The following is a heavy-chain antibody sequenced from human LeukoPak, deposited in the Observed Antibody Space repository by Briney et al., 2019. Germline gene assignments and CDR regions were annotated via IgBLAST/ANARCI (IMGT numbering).Heavy chain of an antibody. V-gene: IGHV3-23*01. CDR1: GFTVSAYA. D-gene: IGHD5-24*01. CDR3: AKKNYHRFDY. Sequence: PGGSLRLSCAASGFTVSAYAMAWVRQAPGKGLEWVSAISVSGDNTYYADSVKGRFTISRDNSKNTLYLQMNSLRAEDTAVYYCAKKNYHRFDYWGQGTLVIVSS. CDR2: ISVSGDNT. J-gene: IGHJ4*02.